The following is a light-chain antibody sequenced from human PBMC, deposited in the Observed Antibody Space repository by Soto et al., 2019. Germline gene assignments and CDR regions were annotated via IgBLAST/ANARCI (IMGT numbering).Light chain of an antibody. CDR2: AAS. J-gene: IGKJ2*01. V-gene: IGKV1-12*01. Sequence: DIQMTQSPSSVSASVGDRVTITCRASQGINNWLAWYQEKPGKAPKLLIYAASNLQSGVPSRFSGSGYGTDFTLTISSLQPEDFATYYCQQANSFPYTFGQGTKLEIK. CDR3: QQANSFPYT. CDR1: QGINNW.